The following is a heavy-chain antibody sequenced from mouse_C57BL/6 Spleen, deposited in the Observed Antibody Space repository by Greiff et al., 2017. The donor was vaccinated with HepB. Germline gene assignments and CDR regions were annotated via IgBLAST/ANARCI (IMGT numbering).Heavy chain of an antibody. D-gene: IGHD2-4*01. CDR3: AREEGLRPWFAY. J-gene: IGHJ3*01. Sequence: QVQLQQSGAELVKPGASVKISCKASGYAFSSYWMNWVKHRLGKGLEWIGQIYPGDGDTNYNGKFKGMATLTADKSSSTAYMQLSSLTSEDSAVYFCAREEGLRPWFAYWGRGTLVTVSA. V-gene: IGHV1-80*01. CDR2: IYPGDGDT. CDR1: GYAFSSYW.